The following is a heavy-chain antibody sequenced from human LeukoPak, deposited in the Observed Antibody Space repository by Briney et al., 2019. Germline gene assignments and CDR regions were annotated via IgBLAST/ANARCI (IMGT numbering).Heavy chain of an antibody. D-gene: IGHD1-26*01. CDR3: ARIPPGESYWDREIYFDY. CDR1: GGSISSYY. Sequence: SETLSLTCTVSGGSISSYYWSWIRQPPGKGLEWIGYIYYSGSTNYNPSLKSRVTISVDTSKNQFSLKLSSVTAADTAVYYCARIPPGESYWDREIYFDYWGQGTLVTVSS. V-gene: IGHV4-59*01. CDR2: IYYSGST. J-gene: IGHJ4*02.